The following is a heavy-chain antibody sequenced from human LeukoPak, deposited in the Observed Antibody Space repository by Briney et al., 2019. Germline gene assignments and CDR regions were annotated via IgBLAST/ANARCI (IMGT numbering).Heavy chain of an antibody. D-gene: IGHD3-22*01. J-gene: IGHJ4*02. V-gene: IGHV4-59*01. Sequence: SETLSLTCTVSGGSISSYYWSWIRQPPGKGLEWIGYIYYSGSTNYNPSLKSRVTISVDTSKNQFSLKLSSVTAADTAVYYCAGTYYYDSSGYYHYSLWGQGTLVTVSA. CDR2: IYYSGST. CDR3: AGTYYYDSSGYYHYSL. CDR1: GGSISSYY.